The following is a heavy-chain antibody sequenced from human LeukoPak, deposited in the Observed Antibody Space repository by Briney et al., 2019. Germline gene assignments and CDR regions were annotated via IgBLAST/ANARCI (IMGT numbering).Heavy chain of an antibody. J-gene: IGHJ4*02. CDR2: ISYDGSNK. CDR1: GFTFSSYA. V-gene: IGHV3-30-3*01. Sequence: GASLRLSCAASGFTFSSYAMHWVRQAPGKGLEWVAVISYDGSNKYYADSVKGRFTISRDNSKNTRYLQMNSLRAEDTAVYYCARDHGGYSYGVGGLDYWGQGTLVTVSS. CDR3: ARDHGGYSYGVGGLDY. D-gene: IGHD5-18*01.